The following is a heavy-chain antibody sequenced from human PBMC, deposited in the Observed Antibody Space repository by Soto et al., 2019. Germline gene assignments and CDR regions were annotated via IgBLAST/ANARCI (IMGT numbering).Heavy chain of an antibody. CDR3: AKAPGSLYYFDY. J-gene: IGHJ4*02. V-gene: IGHV3-9*01. CDR1: GFTFDDYA. Sequence: GGSLRLSCAACGFTFDDYAMHWVRQAPGKGLEWVSGISWNSGSIGYADSVKGRFTISRDNAKNSLYLQMNSLRAEDTALYYCAKAPGSLYYFDYWGQGTLVTVSS. D-gene: IGHD1-1*01. CDR2: ISWNSGSI.